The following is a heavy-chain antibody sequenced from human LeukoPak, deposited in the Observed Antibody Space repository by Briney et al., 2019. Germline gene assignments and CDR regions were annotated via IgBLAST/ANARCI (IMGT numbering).Heavy chain of an antibody. J-gene: IGHJ4*02. D-gene: IGHD4-17*01. V-gene: IGHV3-30*18. CDR3: AKKTPGYGDLYYFDY. CDR1: GFTFNQYG. CDR2: ISYDGRNK. Sequence: GGSLRLSCTASGFTFNQYGMHGLRQAPGKGLEGVAGISYDGRNKYYADSVKGRFTISRDNSKNALFLQLNSLTAEDTAVYYCAKKTPGYGDLYYFDYWGQGALVTVSS.